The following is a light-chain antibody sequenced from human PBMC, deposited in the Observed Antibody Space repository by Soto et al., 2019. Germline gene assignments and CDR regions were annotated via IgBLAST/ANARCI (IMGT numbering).Light chain of an antibody. CDR3: QQSGSSTWT. CDR1: QSVGYH. J-gene: IGKJ1*01. CDR2: AAS. Sequence: IVLTQSPATLSLSPGERATLSCGASQSVGYHLAWYQQKPGQAPTLLIYAASSRATGIPDRFSGSVSGTDCTITISRLEKEDGSVYYCQQSGSSTWTFGQGTKVDIK. V-gene: IGKV3-20*01.